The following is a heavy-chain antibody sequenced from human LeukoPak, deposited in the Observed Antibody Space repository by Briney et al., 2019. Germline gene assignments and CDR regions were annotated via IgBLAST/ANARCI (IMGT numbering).Heavy chain of an antibody. CDR3: ARPDCSGGNCYLLTY. Sequence: GEPLKISCKGSGSSFANYWISWVRQMPGKGLEWMGRIDPSDSYTDYSPSFQGHVTISADKSISTAYLQWNSLKASDTAVYYCARPDCSGGNCYLLTYWGQGSLVTVSS. J-gene: IGHJ4*02. V-gene: IGHV5-10-1*01. CDR2: IDPSDSYT. CDR1: GSSFANYW. D-gene: IGHD2-15*01.